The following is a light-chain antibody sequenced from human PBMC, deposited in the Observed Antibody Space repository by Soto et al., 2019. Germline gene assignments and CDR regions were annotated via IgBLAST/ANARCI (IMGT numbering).Light chain of an antibody. Sequence: EIVLTQSPGTLSLSPGERATLSCRASQSVSANFVAWYQQKPGQPPRLFIFAASGRAAGIPDRFSGSGSGTDFTLTISRLEPEDFAVYYCQQRSNWPPVLTFGGGTKVEIK. V-gene: IGKV3D-20*02. CDR3: QQRSNWPPVLT. CDR1: QSVSANF. J-gene: IGKJ4*01. CDR2: AAS.